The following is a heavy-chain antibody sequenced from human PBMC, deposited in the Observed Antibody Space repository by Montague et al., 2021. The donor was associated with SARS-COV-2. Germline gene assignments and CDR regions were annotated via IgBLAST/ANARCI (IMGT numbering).Heavy chain of an antibody. CDR1: GGSISSYY. CDR3: ARDRGGWLLIETYFDY. J-gene: IGHJ4*02. CDR2: IYHSGST. V-gene: IGHV4-59*12. D-gene: IGHD1-26*01. Sequence: SETLSLTCTVYGGSISSYYWSWIRQPPGKGLEWIGDIYHSGSTNYNPSLKSRVTISVDTSKNQFSLKLNSMTAADTAVYYCARDRGGWLLIETYFDYWGQGTLVTVSS.